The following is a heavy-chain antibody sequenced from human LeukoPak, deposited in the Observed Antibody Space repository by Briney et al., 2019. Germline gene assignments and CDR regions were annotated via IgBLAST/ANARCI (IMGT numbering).Heavy chain of an antibody. CDR3: TKDHYSNYLYYFDY. CDR2: IRYDGATK. D-gene: IGHD4-11*01. Sequence: GGSLRLSCAASGFTFSSYGMHWVRQAQGKGLEWVAFIRYDGATKYYRDSVKGRFAISRDNSKNTLYLQMNSLRAEDTAVYYCTKDHYSNYLYYFDYWGQGTLVTVSS. J-gene: IGHJ4*02. CDR1: GFTFSSYG. V-gene: IGHV3-30*02.